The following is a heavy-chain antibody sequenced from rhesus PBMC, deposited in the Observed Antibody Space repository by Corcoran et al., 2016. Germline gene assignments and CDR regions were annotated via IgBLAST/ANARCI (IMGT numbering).Heavy chain of an antibody. D-gene: IGHD3-28*01. Sequence: QLQLQESGPGLVKPSETLSLTCAVSGGSISSNYWSWIRQPPGTGLEWIGRISGSGGSTAYNPALKRRVTISTDTSKNQFSLKLSSVTAADTAVYYCAREVPLYYYDSGYYTGGYGLDSWGQGVVVTVSS. CDR1: GGSISSNY. V-gene: IGHV4-173*01. CDR2: ISGSGGST. CDR3: AREVPLYYYDSGYYTGGYGLDS. J-gene: IGHJ6*01.